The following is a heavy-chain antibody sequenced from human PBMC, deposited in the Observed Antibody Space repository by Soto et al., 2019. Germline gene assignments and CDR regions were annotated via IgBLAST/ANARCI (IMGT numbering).Heavy chain of an antibody. V-gene: IGHV1-3*01. CDR3: ARSSGYYLIADC. J-gene: IGHJ4*02. CDR2: INAGNGNT. Sequence: ASVQGSCNASGYTFTSYSGHWVRQAPGQRLEWMGWINAGNGNTKYSQKFQGRVTITRDTSASTAYMELSSLRSEDTAVYYCARSSGYYLIADCWGQGTLVAVSS. CDR1: GYTFTSYS. D-gene: IGHD3-22*01.